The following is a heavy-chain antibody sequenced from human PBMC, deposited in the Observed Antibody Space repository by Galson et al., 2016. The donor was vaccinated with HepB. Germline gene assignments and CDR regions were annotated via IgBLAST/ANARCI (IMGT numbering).Heavy chain of an antibody. CDR1: GFTFRSYA. Sequence: SLRLSCAASGFTFRSYAMTWVRQAPGKGLEWVSTISGSGGTTYYADSVKGRFTISRDNSKNTLFLQMNTLRAEDTAVYYCARGVYGDHGWFDYWGQGTLVTVSS. V-gene: IGHV3-23*01. CDR2: ISGSGGTT. CDR3: ARGVYGDHGWFDY. J-gene: IGHJ4*02. D-gene: IGHD4-17*01.